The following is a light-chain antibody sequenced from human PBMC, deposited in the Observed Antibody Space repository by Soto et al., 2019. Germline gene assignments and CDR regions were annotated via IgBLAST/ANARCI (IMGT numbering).Light chain of an antibody. CDR2: GAS. CDR3: QQYYSSARP. CDR1: QSVSSSE. J-gene: IGKJ1*01. Sequence: DIVLTQSPDTVSLSPGEGATLSCRASQSVSSSELAWYQQKPCQVPRLLIYGASRRATGVSDRVSGSGSVTHFSLTISGLEPEDFAVYYCQQYYSSARPFGQG. V-gene: IGKV3-20*01.